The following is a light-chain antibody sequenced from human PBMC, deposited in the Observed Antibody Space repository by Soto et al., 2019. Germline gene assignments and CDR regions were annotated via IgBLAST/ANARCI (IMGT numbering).Light chain of an antibody. Sequence: QSVLTQPASVSGSPGQSITISCTGTSSDVGDYNYVSWYQQHPGKAPKLMIYEVSNRPSGVSNRFSGSKSGNTASLTISGLQADDEADYYCSSCSSCSTRSTRVFGTGTKVTVL. CDR2: EVS. V-gene: IGLV2-14*01. J-gene: IGLJ1*01. CDR1: SSDVGDYNY. CDR3: SSCSSCSTRSTRV.